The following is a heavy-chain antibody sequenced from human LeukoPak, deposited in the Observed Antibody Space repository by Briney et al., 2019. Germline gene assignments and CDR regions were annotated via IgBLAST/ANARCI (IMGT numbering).Heavy chain of an antibody. Sequence: SETLSLTCAVYGGSFSGYYWSWIRQPPGKGLEWIGEINHSGSTNYNPSLKSRVIISVDTSKNQFSLQLNSVTPEDTAVYYCARGLTGTLFDYWGQGTLVTVSS. CDR1: GGSFSGYY. V-gene: IGHV4-34*01. D-gene: IGHD1-20*01. CDR3: ARGLTGTLFDY. J-gene: IGHJ4*02. CDR2: INHSGST.